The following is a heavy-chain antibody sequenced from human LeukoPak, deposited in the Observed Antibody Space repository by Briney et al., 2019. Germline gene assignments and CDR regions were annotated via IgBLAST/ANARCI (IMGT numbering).Heavy chain of an antibody. Sequence: SGKVSFKASGGTFSSYGISWVRQAPGQGLEWMGRIIPIFGTANYAQKFQGRVTITTDESTSTAYMELSSLRSEDTAVYYCAGENCTNGVCRFDYWGQGTLVTVSS. V-gene: IGHV1-69*05. CDR1: GGTFSSYG. J-gene: IGHJ4*02. CDR3: AGENCTNGVCRFDY. CDR2: IIPIFGTA. D-gene: IGHD2-8*01.